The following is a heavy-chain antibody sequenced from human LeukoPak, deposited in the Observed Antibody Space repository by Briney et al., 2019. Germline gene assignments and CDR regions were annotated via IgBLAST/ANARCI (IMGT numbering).Heavy chain of an antibody. Sequence: PGGSLRLSCAASGFPFSGSNVHWVRQASGKGLEWLGRIGGRAYSYATAYAASVKGRFTISRDDSNNTAYLQMNSLRTEDTAVYYCSRWALGSYYAMDVWGLGTTVTVSS. V-gene: IGHV3-73*01. J-gene: IGHJ6*02. CDR3: SRWALGSYYAMDV. D-gene: IGHD7-27*01. CDR2: IGGRAYSYAT. CDR1: GFPFSGSN.